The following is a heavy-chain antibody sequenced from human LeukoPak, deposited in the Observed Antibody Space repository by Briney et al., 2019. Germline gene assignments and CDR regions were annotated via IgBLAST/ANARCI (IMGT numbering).Heavy chain of an antibody. CDR2: IYYSGST. CDR3: ARDGAIGASLDP. Sequence: NSSETLSLTCTVSGGSISSGGYYWSWIRQHPGKGLEWIGYIYYSGSTYYNPSLKSRVTISVDTSKNQFSLKLSSVTAADTAVYYCARDGAIGASLDPWGQGNLVTVSS. J-gene: IGHJ5*02. D-gene: IGHD4/OR15-4a*01. CDR1: GGSISSGGYY. V-gene: IGHV4-31*03.